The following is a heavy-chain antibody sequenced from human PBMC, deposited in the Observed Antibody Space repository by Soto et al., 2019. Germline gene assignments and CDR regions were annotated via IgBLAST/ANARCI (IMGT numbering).Heavy chain of an antibody. CDR2: MNPGSGDT. J-gene: IGHJ5*02. CDR3: ATMATFGSLSWFDP. V-gene: IGHV1-8*01. D-gene: IGHD3-10*01. Sequence: AAVKFSCKASGYTFTNNDVSWVRQATGQGLEWMGWMNPGSGDTGYAQKFQGRVTMTRDISIATAYMELSSLRSDDTAIYYCATMATFGSLSWFDPWGQGSLVTVCS. CDR1: GYTFTNND.